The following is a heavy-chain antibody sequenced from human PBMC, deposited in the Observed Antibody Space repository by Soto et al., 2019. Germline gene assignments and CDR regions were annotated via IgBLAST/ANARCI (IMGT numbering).Heavy chain of an antibody. D-gene: IGHD1-1*01. Sequence: QVQLVESGGGLVKPGGSLRLSCEASGFPFGDYYMSWIRQSPERGLEWLSFLGSSSRFTKYADSVRGRFTISSDNAKNALYLQMNSMRDEDTAVYYCARRLGSLPTANLDLWGRGTLVTVS. CDR2: LGSSSRFT. V-gene: IGHV3-11*06. CDR1: GFPFGDYY. CDR3: ARRLGSLPTANLDL. J-gene: IGHJ2*01.